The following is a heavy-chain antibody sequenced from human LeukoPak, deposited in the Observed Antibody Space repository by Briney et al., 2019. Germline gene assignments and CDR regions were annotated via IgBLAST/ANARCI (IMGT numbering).Heavy chain of an antibody. CDR2: INPSGGST. Sequence: ASVKVSCKASGYTFTNYYMHWVRQAPGQGLEWMGIINPSGGSTSYAQKFQGRVTMTRGTSTSTVYMELSSLRSGDTAVYYCARGQIVGATFRYFDYWGQGTLVTVSS. CDR3: ARGQIVGATFRYFDY. V-gene: IGHV1-46*01. J-gene: IGHJ4*02. D-gene: IGHD1-26*01. CDR1: GYTFTNYY.